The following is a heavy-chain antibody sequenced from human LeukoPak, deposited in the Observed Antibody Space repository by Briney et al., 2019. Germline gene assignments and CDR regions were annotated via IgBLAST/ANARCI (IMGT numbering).Heavy chain of an antibody. CDR2: INHSGST. CDR1: GGSFSGYY. J-gene: IGHJ5*02. Sequence: PSETLSLTCAVYGGSFSGYYWSWIRQPPGKGLEWMGEINHSGSTNYNPSLKSRVTVSVDTSKNQFSLKLSSVTAADTAVYYCARDLDYGDYHWFDPWGQGTLVTVSS. V-gene: IGHV4-34*01. CDR3: ARDLDYGDYHWFDP. D-gene: IGHD4-17*01.